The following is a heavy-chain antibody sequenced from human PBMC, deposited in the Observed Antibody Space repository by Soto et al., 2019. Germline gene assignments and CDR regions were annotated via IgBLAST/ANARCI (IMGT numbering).Heavy chain of an antibody. J-gene: IGHJ4*02. V-gene: IGHV3-30*18. Sequence: GGSLRLSCAASGFTFNIYGMHWVRQAPDKGLEWVALISYDGSNQYYADSVKGRFTISRDNSKNTLFLQMNSLRADDTAVNYCAKDQASGQGSFDSWDQGTLVTVSS. CDR1: GFTFNIYG. CDR2: ISYDGSNQ. CDR3: AKDQASGQGSFDS.